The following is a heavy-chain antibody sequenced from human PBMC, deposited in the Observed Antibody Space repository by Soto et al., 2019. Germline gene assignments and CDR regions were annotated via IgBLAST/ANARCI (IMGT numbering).Heavy chain of an antibody. V-gene: IGHV4-59*01. Sequence: SETLSLTCAVSGASITYYYWNWIRQPPGRGLEWIVSFSSTGSTVYNPSLRSRVTISLDTSKNQFSLTLNSVTAADTAVYYCARDGGRDFMTTVNYGMDVWGQGTTVTVS. CDR3: ARDGGRDFMTTVNYGMDV. D-gene: IGHD4-4*01. J-gene: IGHJ6*02. CDR1: GASITYYY. CDR2: FSSTGST.